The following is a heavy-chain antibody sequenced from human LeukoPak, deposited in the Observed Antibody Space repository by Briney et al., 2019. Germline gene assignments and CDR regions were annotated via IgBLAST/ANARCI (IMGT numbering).Heavy chain of an antibody. CDR3: AKGARYCSSTSCYGQGGAFDI. Sequence: GGSLRLSCAASGFTFSTYSMNWVRQAPGKGLEWVSSISGSSIYIYYADSVKGRFTISRDNAKNSLYLQLNSLRSEDTAVYYCAKGARYCSSTSCYGQGGAFDIWGQGTMVTVSS. D-gene: IGHD2-2*01. CDR1: GFTFSTYS. V-gene: IGHV3-21*04. J-gene: IGHJ3*02. CDR2: ISGSSIYI.